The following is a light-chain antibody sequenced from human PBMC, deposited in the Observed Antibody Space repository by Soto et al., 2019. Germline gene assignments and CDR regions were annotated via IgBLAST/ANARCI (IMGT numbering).Light chain of an antibody. CDR3: LVWDNSLNAWV. V-gene: IGLV1-44*01. J-gene: IGLJ3*02. Sequence: QSVLTQPPSASGTPGQRVTLSCSGSSSNIGSDVVNWYQQLPGTAPKLLMFNNNQRPSGVPDRFSGSKSGTSASLAISGLQSEDEADYYCLVWDNSLNAWVFGGGTKVTVL. CDR1: SSNIGSDV. CDR2: NNN.